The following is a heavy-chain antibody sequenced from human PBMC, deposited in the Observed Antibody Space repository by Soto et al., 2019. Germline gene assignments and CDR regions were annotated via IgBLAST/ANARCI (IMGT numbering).Heavy chain of an antibody. D-gene: IGHD3-22*01. V-gene: IGHV3-43*01. Sequence: GGSLRLSCAASGFTFDDYTMHWVRQAPGKGLEWVSLISWDGGSTYYADSVKGRFTISRDNSKNSLYLQMNSLRTEDTALYYCAKDSTDSSGYYSYWGQGTRVTVSS. J-gene: IGHJ4*02. CDR1: GFTFDDYT. CDR3: AKDSTDSSGYYSY. CDR2: ISWDGGST.